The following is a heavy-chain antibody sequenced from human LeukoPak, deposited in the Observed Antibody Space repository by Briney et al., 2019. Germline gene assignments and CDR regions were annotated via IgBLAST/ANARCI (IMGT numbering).Heavy chain of an antibody. V-gene: IGHV4-34*01. Sequence: SETLSLTCAVYGGSFNGYYWSWIRQPPGKGLEWIGEINHSGSTNYNPSLKSRVTISVDTSKNQFSLKLSSVTAADTAVYYCARGLSSTSLNWFDPRGQGTLVTVSS. J-gene: IGHJ5*02. CDR1: GGSFNGYY. CDR3: ARGLSSTSLNWFDP. D-gene: IGHD2-2*01. CDR2: INHSGST.